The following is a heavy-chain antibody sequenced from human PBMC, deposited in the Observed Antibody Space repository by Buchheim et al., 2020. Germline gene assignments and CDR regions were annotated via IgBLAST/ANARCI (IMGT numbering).Heavy chain of an antibody. CDR1: GFRFSSFG. V-gene: IGHV3-7*01. J-gene: IGHJ4*02. CDR3: ARVSDSSWGKF. D-gene: IGHD7-27*01. CDR2: VNQDGSGQ. Sequence: EVQLLESGGGLVQPGGSLRLSCAASGFRFSSFGMSWVRQTPGKGLEWVASVNQDGSGQYYVDSVKGRFTISRDNAKNSVYLQMNSLRAEDTAVYYCARVSDSSWGKFWGQGTL.